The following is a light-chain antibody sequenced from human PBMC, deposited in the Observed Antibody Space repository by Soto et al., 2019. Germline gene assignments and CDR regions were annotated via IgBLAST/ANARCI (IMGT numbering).Light chain of an antibody. CDR1: QGIGNY. V-gene: IGKV1-27*01. J-gene: IGKJ4*01. CDR2: AAS. CDR3: QKYDHAPLT. Sequence: DIQMTQSPSSLSASVGDRVTITCRASQGIGNYLAWYQQRPGKVPKLLIYAASTLQSGVPSRFSGSGSGPDFTLTISSLQPKDVATYYCQKYDHAPLTFGGGTKVDIK.